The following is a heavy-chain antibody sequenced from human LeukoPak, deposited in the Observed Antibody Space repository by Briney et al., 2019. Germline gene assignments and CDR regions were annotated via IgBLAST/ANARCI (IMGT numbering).Heavy chain of an antibody. D-gene: IGHD1-26*01. CDR3: VRDWDHFDFDS. CDR1: GFTFSNHW. Sequence: GGSLRLSCAASGFTFSNHWMHWVRQAPGKGLVWVSRIKGDGSHTVYADSVKGRFTISRGNAKNTLFLQMRSLRVEDTAVYYCVRDWDHFDFDSWGQGTLVTVSS. CDR2: IKGDGSHT. V-gene: IGHV3-74*01. J-gene: IGHJ5*01.